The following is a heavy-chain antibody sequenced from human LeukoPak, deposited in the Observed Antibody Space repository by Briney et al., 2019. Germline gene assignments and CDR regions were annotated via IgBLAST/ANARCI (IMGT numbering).Heavy chain of an antibody. J-gene: IGHJ6*02. V-gene: IGHV1-2*02. CDR3: ARDAYDFWSGYYFPNYYYYGMDV. CDR1: GYTFTGYY. CDR2: INPNSGGT. Sequence: ASVKVSCKASGYTFTGYYMHWVRQAPGQGLEWMGWINPNSGGTNYAQKSQGRVTMTRDTSISTAYMELSRLRSDDTAVYYCARDAYDFWSGYYFPNYYYYGMDVWGQGTTVTVSS. D-gene: IGHD3-3*01.